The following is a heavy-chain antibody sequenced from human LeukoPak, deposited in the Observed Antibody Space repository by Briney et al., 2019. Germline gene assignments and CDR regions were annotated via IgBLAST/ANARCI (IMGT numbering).Heavy chain of an antibody. V-gene: IGHV4-31*03. CDR3: ARAGGGYSYAIDY. D-gene: IGHD5-18*01. CDR2: IYYSGST. CDR1: GVSISSGGYY. J-gene: IGHJ4*02. Sequence: SETLSLACTVSGVSISSGGYYWSWIRQHPGKGLEWIGYIYYSGSTYYNPSLKSRVTISVDTSKNQFSLKLSSVTAADTAVYYCARAGGGYSYAIDYWGQGTLVTVSS.